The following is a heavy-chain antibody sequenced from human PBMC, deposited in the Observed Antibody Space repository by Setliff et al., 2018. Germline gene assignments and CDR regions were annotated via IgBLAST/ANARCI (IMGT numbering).Heavy chain of an antibody. CDR3: ARHSWILYAFDF. J-gene: IGHJ3*01. D-gene: IGHD3-3*01. CDR2: KYYSGST. CDR1: GSSFSSYS. Sequence: SETLSLTCTVSGSSFSSYSWSWIRQPPGKGLEWIGYKYYSGSTNSNPSLKSRVTIFADTSKNQFSLLLNSVTAADTAVYYCARHSWILYAFDFWGLGTMVTVSS. V-gene: IGHV4-59*08.